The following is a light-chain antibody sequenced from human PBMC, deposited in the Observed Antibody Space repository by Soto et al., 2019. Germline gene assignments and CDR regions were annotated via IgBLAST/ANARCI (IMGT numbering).Light chain of an antibody. CDR3: GAWDGSLTGGV. CDR2: ENN. V-gene: IGLV1-51*02. J-gene: IGLJ3*02. CDR1: SSNIGTYS. Sequence: QSVLTQPPSVSAAPGQKVTISCSGSSSNIGTYSVSWYQQLPGSAPKLLIHENNKRPSGIPDRFSGSKSGTSATLGITGLQAGDEADYYCGAWDGSLTGGVFGGGTKVTVL.